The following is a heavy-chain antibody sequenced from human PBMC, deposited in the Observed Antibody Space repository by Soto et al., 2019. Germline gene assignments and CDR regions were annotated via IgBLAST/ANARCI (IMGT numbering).Heavy chain of an antibody. V-gene: IGHV4-30-4*01. CDR1: GVSISSADFY. Sequence: QVRLQESGPGLVKPSQTLSLTCSVSGVSISSADFYWSWIRQPPGKALEWLGDMSYSGSTYYNPSLQSRITMSLDTSKNHFSQTLTSVTAADTAVYFCSRGTIVYCDTSRSGYGLDVWGQGTAVSVSS. D-gene: IGHD3-22*01. J-gene: IGHJ6*02. CDR3: SRGTIVYCDTSRSGYGLDV. CDR2: MSYSGST.